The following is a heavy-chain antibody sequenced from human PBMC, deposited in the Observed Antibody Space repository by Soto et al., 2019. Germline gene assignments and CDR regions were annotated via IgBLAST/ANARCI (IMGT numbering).Heavy chain of an antibody. Sequence: QLQLQESGPGLVKPSETLSLTCTVSGGSISSNSYYWAWIRQPPGKGLEWIGNIYYSGTTYYNPSLKSRVTITVDPSTNQFSLKRSSVTAADTAVYYCARHKGGYYSGVDVWGQGTTVTVSS. CDR1: GGSISSNSYY. D-gene: IGHD3-16*01. CDR3: ARHKGGYYSGVDV. J-gene: IGHJ6*02. CDR2: IYYSGTT. V-gene: IGHV4-39*01.